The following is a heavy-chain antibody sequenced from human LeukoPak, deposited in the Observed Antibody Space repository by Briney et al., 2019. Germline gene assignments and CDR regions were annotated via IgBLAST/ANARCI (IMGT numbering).Heavy chain of an antibody. Sequence: PVGSLRLSCAASGFTFSSYGMHWVRQAPGKGLEGVASIRYDGSNKYYADSVKGRFTISRDNSKNTLYLKMNSLRAEDTAVYYCAKYSPYDILTGSKYYFDFWGQGALVTVSS. CDR2: IRYDGSNK. D-gene: IGHD3-9*01. CDR1: GFTFSSYG. CDR3: AKYSPYDILTGSKYYFDF. J-gene: IGHJ4*02. V-gene: IGHV3-30*02.